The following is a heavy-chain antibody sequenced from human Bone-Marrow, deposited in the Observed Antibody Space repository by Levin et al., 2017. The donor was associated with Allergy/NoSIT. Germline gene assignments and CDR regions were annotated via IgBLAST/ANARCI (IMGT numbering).Heavy chain of an antibody. CDR3: ANSGGSDAFDI. CDR2: IFRSGST. V-gene: IGHV4-30-2*01. J-gene: IGHJ3*02. Sequence: SETLSLTCTVSGDSISSGNYCWSWIRQPPGKALEWIGYIFRSGSTYYNPSLKSRVTISIDKSKNQFSLNLNSVTAADTAVYYCANSGGSDAFDIWGHGTMVTVSS. CDR1: GDSISSGNYC. D-gene: IGHD3-10*01.